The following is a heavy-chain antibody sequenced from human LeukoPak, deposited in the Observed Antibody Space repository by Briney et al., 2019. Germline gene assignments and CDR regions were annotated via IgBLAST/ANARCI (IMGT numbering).Heavy chain of an antibody. J-gene: IGHJ4*02. CDR3: AKGVSDYGGNSGDC. CDR2: ISSSGNTV. Sequence: PGGSLRLSCAASGFTFKSFEMNWVRQAPGKGLEWLSYISSSGNTVYYADSVKGRFTISRDNAKNSVYLQMNSLRAEDTAVYYCAKGVSDYGGNSGDCWGQGTLVTVSS. V-gene: IGHV3-48*03. CDR1: GFTFKSFE. D-gene: IGHD4-23*01.